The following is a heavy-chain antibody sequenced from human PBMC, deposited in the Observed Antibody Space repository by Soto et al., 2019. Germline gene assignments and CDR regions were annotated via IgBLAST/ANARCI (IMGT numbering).Heavy chain of an antibody. Sequence: QVQLVESGGGLVKPGGSLRLSCAATGFTFSDHYMSWIRQAPGKGLEWVSYISSSGSMKYYADAVKGRFTISRDNAKSSLSLQMNSLRADDTAVYYCARAVYYDSSGYSPFEHFQHWGQGTLVTVSS. J-gene: IGHJ1*01. CDR1: GFTFSDHY. CDR2: ISSSGSMK. D-gene: IGHD3-22*01. CDR3: ARAVYYDSSGYSPFEHFQH. V-gene: IGHV3-11*01.